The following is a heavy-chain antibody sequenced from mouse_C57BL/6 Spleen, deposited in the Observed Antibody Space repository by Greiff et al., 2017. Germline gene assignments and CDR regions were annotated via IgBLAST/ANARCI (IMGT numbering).Heavy chain of an antibody. V-gene: IGHV1-82*01. D-gene: IGHD1-1*01. CDR3: ARGDYYGSSYDD. CDR1: GYAFSSSW. CDR2: IYPGDGDT. Sequence: VQLQQSGPELVKPGASVKISCKASGYAFSSSWMNWVKQRPGKGLEWIGRIYPGDGDTNYNGKFKGKATLTADTSSSTAYMQLSSLTSEDSAVYFCARGDYYGSSYDDWGNGTTLTVAS. J-gene: IGHJ2*01.